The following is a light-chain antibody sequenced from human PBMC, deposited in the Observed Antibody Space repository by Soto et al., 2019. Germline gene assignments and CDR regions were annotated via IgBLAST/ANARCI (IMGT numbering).Light chain of an antibody. CDR1: NIGSKS. CDR3: QVWDSSTDHVV. J-gene: IGLJ2*01. V-gene: IGLV3-21*04. Sequence: SSELTQSPSVSVAPGKTARITCGGDNIGSKSVHWYQQKPGQAPVLVIYYDSGRPSGIPERFSGSNSGNTATLTISRVAAGDEADYSCQVWDSSTDHVVFGGGTKLTVL. CDR2: YDS.